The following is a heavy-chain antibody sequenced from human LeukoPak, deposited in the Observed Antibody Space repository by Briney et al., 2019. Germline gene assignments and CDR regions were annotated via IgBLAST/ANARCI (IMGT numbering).Heavy chain of an antibody. J-gene: IGHJ6*03. Sequence: ASVKVSCKASGYTFTSYDINWVRQPTGQGLEWMGWMNPNSGNTGYAQKFQGRVTMTRNTSISTAYMELSSLRSEDMAVYYCARGTATIFGVVITPHYYMDVWGKGAAVTVSS. CDR3: ARGTATIFGVVITPHYYMDV. D-gene: IGHD3-3*01. CDR1: GYTFTSYD. CDR2: MNPNSGNT. V-gene: IGHV1-8*01.